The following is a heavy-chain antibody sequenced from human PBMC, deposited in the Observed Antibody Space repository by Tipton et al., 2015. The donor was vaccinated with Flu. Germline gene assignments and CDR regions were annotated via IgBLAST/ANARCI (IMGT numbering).Heavy chain of an antibody. CDR3: ARGILYSDMWSGYFTSDALDM. D-gene: IGHD3-3*01. J-gene: IGHJ3*02. Sequence: TLSLTCTVSGGSLSSYYWSWIRQPAGKGLEWIGRIYTSGGSKYNPSLRGRLTMSVDASKREFSLKLSSVTAADTAVYYCARGILYSDMWSGYFTSDALDMWGQGTAVTVSS. CDR1: GGSLSSYY. V-gene: IGHV4-4*07. CDR2: IYTSGGS.